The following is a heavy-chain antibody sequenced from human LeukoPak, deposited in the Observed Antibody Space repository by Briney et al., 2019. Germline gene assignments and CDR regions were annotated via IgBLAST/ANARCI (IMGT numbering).Heavy chain of an antibody. CDR1: GYTFTGYY. CDR2: INPNSGGT. J-gene: IGHJ6*02. Sequence: ASVKVSCKASGYTFTGYYMHWVRQAPGQGLEWMGWINPNSGGTNYAQKFQGRVTMTRDTSISTAYMELSRLRSDDTAVYYCARAYCSRTSCHPDYGMDGWGQGTTVTVSS. V-gene: IGHV1-2*02. D-gene: IGHD2-2*01. CDR3: ARAYCSRTSCHPDYGMDG.